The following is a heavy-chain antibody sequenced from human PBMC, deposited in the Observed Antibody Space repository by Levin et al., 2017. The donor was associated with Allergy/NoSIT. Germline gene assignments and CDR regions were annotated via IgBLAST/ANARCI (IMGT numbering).Heavy chain of an antibody. D-gene: IGHD3-10*01. CDR1: GFTFNNFA. CDR3: AKGAGGSGRY. CDR2: ISGGGDST. V-gene: IGHV3-23*01. J-gene: IGHJ4*02. Sequence: GESLKISCAASGFTFNNFAMNWGRRAPGKGLEWVSGISGGGDSTYYADSVKGRFTISRDNSKNTLYLQMKSLRAEDTAVYYCAKGAGGSGRYWGQGTLVTVSS.